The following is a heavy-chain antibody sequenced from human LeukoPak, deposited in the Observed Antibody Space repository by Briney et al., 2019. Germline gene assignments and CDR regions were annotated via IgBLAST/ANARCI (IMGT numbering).Heavy chain of an antibody. CDR2: ISSSSSTI. D-gene: IGHD3-22*01. CDR1: GFTFSSYS. J-gene: IGHJ1*01. CDR3: ARGGLYYYDSSGHQH. Sequence: GSLRLSCAASGFTFSSYSMNWVRQAPGKGLEWVSYISSSSSTIYYADSVKGRFTISRDNAKNSLYLQMNSLRAEDTAVYYCARGGLYYYDSSGHQHWGQGTLVTVSS. V-gene: IGHV3-48*01.